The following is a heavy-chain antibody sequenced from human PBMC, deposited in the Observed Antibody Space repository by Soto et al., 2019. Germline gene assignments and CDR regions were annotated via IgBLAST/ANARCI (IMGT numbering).Heavy chain of an antibody. D-gene: IGHD3-3*01. Sequence: QVRLVESGGRVVHPGGSLRLSCAASGFMFSRYAIHWVRQAPGKGLEWVAVISKDGSVKYYADSVRGRFSISRDKSKNTVYLEMNAMRDDDTAVFFCARSRSGAVPDSFGYWGQGTLVTVSS. CDR1: GFMFSRYA. CDR2: ISKDGSVK. V-gene: IGHV3-30-3*01. J-gene: IGHJ1*01. CDR3: ARSRSGAVPDSFGY.